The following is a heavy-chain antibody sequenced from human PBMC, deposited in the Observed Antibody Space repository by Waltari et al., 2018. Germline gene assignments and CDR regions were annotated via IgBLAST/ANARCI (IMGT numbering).Heavy chain of an antibody. CDR3: AQAYCGGDCSNAFDI. Sequence: QVQLVESGGGVVQHGRSLRLSCAAAGFTVSSYALQWVRTGPGKGVEWVAVISYDGSNKYYADSVKGRFTISRDNSKNTLYLQMNSLRAEDTAVYYCAQAYCGGDCSNAFDIWGQGTMVTVSS. V-gene: IGHV3-30*16. J-gene: IGHJ3*02. CDR2: ISYDGSNK. D-gene: IGHD2-21*01. CDR1: GFTVSSYA.